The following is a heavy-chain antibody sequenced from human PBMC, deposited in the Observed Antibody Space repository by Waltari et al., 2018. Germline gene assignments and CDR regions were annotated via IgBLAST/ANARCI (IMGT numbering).Heavy chain of an antibody. CDR1: GGPIAPPKHY. Sequence: QLQLQESGPGPVKPSETLSLTCSVPGGPIAPPKHYWSWIRQPPGQGLEWIGTISYAGTTYTNPSLRSRLTMSRDTSKNQLSLTLGSTTAADTAVYYCATYIGASVGTAAFDVWGQGTMVTVSS. V-gene: IGHV4-39*01. CDR3: ATYIGASVGTAAFDV. D-gene: IGHD5-12*01. CDR2: ISYAGTT. J-gene: IGHJ3*01.